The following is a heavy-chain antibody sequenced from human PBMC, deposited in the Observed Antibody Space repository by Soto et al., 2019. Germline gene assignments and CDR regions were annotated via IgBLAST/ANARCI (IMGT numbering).Heavy chain of an antibody. Sequence: GGSLRLSCAASGFSFSSYWIHWVRQAPGRGPVWVSRINNDGSSAEYADSVKGRFTISRDNAKNTLYLQMNSLRAEDTAVYYCTRDRGYGTPFDYWGQGTLVTVSS. CDR3: TRDRGYGTPFDY. CDR2: INNDGSSA. CDR1: GFSFSSYW. J-gene: IGHJ4*02. V-gene: IGHV3-74*03. D-gene: IGHD5-12*01.